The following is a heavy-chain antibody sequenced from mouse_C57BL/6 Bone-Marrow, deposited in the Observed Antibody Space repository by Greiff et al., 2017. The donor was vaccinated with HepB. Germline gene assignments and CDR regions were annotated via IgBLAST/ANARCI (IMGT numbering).Heavy chain of an antibody. CDR2: IYPRDGST. CDR3: ARNPSYYSNYCVAMDY. Sequence: QVQLQQSGPELVKPGASVKISCKVSGYTFTDHTIHWMKQRPEQGLEWIGYIYPRDGSTKYNEKFKGKATLTADKSSSTAYMQLNSLTSEDSAVYFCARNPSYYSNYCVAMDYWCQGTSVSVSS. J-gene: IGHJ4*01. D-gene: IGHD2-5*01. CDR1: GYTFTDHT. V-gene: IGHV1-78*01.